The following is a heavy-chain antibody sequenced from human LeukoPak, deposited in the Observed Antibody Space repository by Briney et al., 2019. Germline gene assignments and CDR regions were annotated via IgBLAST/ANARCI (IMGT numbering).Heavy chain of an antibody. CDR3: ARHLGSSGSYPFDY. V-gene: IGHV4-39*01. J-gene: IGHJ4*02. CDR1: GGSISSSSYY. Sequence: SETLSLTXTVSGGSISSSSYYWGWIRQPPGKGLEWIGSIYYSGSTYYNSSLKSRVTMSVDMSKNQFSLILTSVTAADTAVYYCARHLGSSGSYPFDYWGQGTLVTVSS. CDR2: IYYSGST. D-gene: IGHD3-10*01.